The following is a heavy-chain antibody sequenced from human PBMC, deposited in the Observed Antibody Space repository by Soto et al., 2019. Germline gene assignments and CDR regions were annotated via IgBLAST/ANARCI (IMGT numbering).Heavy chain of an antibody. CDR3: ARDLGWELPPIYYYYGMDV. J-gene: IGHJ6*02. Sequence: QVQLVQSGAEVKKPGASVKVSCKASGYTFTSHHMHWVRQAPGQGLEWMGIINPSGGSTRYAQKCQGRVTMNRDTSTSTVYMEMSSLRSEDTAVYYCARDLGWELPPIYYYYGMDVWGQGTTVTVSS. CDR2: INPSGGST. V-gene: IGHV1-46*01. CDR1: GYTFTSHH. D-gene: IGHD1-26*01.